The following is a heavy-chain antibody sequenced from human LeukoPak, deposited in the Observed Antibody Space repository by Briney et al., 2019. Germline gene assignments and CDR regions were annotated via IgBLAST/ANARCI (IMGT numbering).Heavy chain of an antibody. CDR1: GFTFSSYG. Sequence: GGSLRLSCAASGFTFSSYGMHWVRQAPGKGLEWVAFIRYDGSNKYYADSVKGRFTISRDNSKNTLYLQMNSLRAEDTAVYYCAREDPVGAVFDYWGQGTLVTVSS. J-gene: IGHJ4*02. D-gene: IGHD1-26*01. CDR3: AREDPVGAVFDY. CDR2: IRYDGSNK. V-gene: IGHV3-30*02.